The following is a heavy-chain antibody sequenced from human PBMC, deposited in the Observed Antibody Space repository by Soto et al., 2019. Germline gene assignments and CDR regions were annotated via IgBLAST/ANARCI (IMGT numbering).Heavy chain of an antibody. CDR3: VRAPLDYYSADYFVT. V-gene: IGHV1-8*01. CDR2: MNPKSGNT. D-gene: IGHD3-10*01. CDR1: GYLFTEND. Sequence: QVQLVQSGSEVRRPGTSVKVSCKASGYLFTENDINWVRQATGQGPEWMGWMNPKSGNTGYAQKFQGRVSMTRDNGKTTAYMELRSLGSEDTAVYYCVRAPLDYYSADYFVTWGQGTQVTVSS. J-gene: IGHJ4*02.